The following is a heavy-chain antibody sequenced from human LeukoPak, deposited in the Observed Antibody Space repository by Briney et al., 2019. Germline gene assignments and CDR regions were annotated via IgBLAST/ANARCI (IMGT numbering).Heavy chain of an antibody. J-gene: IGHJ4*02. CDR3: ARRTVYALFDY. D-gene: IGHD2-8*01. Sequence: SETLSLTCTVSGGSISSYYWSWIRQPPGKGLEWIGYIYYSGSTNYNPSLKSRVTISVDTSKNQFSLKLSSVTAADTAVYYCARRTVYALFDYWGQGTLVTVSS. V-gene: IGHV4-59*01. CDR2: IYYSGST. CDR1: GGSISSYY.